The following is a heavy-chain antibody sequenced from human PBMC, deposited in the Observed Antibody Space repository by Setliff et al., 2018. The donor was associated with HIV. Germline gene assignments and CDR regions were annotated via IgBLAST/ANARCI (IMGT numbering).Heavy chain of an antibody. CDR2: FDPQDGET. CDR3: ARDPSGNSYGYYFDL. CDR1: GYTLTEVS. J-gene: IGHJ4*02. D-gene: IGHD5-18*01. Sequence: VASVKVSCKVSGYTLTEVSVHWVRQAPGKGLEWMGYFDPQDGETVYAQKFQGRVTITADKSTSTAYMELSSLRSEDTAVYYCARDPSGNSYGYYFDLWGQGVLVTVSS. V-gene: IGHV1-24*01.